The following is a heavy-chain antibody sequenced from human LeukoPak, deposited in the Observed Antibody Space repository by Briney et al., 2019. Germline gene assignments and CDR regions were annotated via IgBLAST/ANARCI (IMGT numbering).Heavy chain of an antibody. CDR3: ARDQGGFDY. J-gene: IGHJ4*01. CDR1: GDSVSIHIAA. CDR2: TYYRSKWYN. Sequence: SQTLSLTCAISGDSVSIHIAAWNWVRQSPSRGLEWLGRTYYRSKWYNDYAVSVNTRITINPDTSRNQFSLQLNSVTPEDTAVYYCARDQGGFDYWGQGTLVTVPS. D-gene: IGHD1-26*01. V-gene: IGHV6-1*01.